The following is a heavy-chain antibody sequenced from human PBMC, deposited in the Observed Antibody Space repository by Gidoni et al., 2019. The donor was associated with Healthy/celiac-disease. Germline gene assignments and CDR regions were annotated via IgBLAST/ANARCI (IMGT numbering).Heavy chain of an antibody. CDR3: ARDGNPPIPAATGYYYYYYMDV. CDR2: INPNSGGT. J-gene: IGHJ6*03. D-gene: IGHD2-2*01. V-gene: IGHV1-2*06. CDR1: GYTFTGYY. Sequence: QVQLVQSGAEVKKPGASVKVSCKASGYTFTGYYMHWVRQAPGQGLEWMGRINPNSGGTNYAQKFQGRVTMTRDTSISTAYMELSRLRSDDTAVYYCARDGNPPIPAATGYYYYYYMDVWGKGTTVTVSS.